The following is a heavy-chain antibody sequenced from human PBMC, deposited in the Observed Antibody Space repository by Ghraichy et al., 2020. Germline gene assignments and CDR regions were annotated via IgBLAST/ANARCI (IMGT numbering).Heavy chain of an antibody. V-gene: IGHV3-30*04. CDR1: GFTFNNYA. J-gene: IGHJ5*02. D-gene: IGHD2-2*01. CDR3: ARAVDSGYCTSTSCYRSNWLDP. CDR2: TSYDGSNN. Sequence: SLNISCAASGFTFNNYALHWVRQAPGKGLEWVAITSYDGSNNYYADSVKGRFTISRDNSKNTLYLQMNSLRPEDTAMYYCARAVDSGYCTSTSCYRSNWLDPWGQGTLVTVSS.